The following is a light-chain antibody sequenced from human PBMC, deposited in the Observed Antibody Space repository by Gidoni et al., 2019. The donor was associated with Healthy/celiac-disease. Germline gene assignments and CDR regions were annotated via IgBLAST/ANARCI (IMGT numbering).Light chain of an antibody. V-gene: IGKV1-5*03. CDR1: QSISSG. CDR2: KAS. CDR3: QLYNRYQT. J-gene: IGKJ1*01. Sequence: DIQMTQSPSTLSASVGDRVTITCRASQSISSGLAWYQQKPGKAPKLLSYKASSLESGVPSRLSGSGFGIQLNLTISSLQPDDFATSACQLYNRYQTFXXXTKVEIK.